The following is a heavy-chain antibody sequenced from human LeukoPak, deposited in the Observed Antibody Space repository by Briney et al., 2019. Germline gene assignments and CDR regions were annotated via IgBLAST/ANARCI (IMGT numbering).Heavy chain of an antibody. CDR2: INWNSGRM. CDR1: GFTFDDYA. V-gene: IGHV3-9*01. CDR3: AKDGQRRAVSVVTYMDV. Sequence: GRSLRLSCAAAGFTFDDYAMHWVRQAPGKGLEWVSTINWNSGRMEYADSVKGRFTISRDNAKNSMYLQMNSLRDEDTALYYCAKDGQRRAVSVVTYMDVWGKGTTVTVSS. J-gene: IGHJ6*03. D-gene: IGHD6-19*01.